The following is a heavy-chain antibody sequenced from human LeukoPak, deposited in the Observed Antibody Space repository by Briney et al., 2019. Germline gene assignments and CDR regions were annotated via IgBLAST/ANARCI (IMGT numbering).Heavy chain of an antibody. Sequence: GGSLRLSCAASGFTFSSYSMNWVRQAPGKGLEWVSSISSSSSYIYYADSVKGRFTISRDNAKNSLYLQMNSLRAEDTAVYYCARDHHYQLLSFDYWGQGTLVTVSS. CDR1: GFTFSSYS. CDR2: ISSSSSYI. V-gene: IGHV3-21*01. J-gene: IGHJ4*02. D-gene: IGHD2-2*01. CDR3: ARDHHYQLLSFDY.